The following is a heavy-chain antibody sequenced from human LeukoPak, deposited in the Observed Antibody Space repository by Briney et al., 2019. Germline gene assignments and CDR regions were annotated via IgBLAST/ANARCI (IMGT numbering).Heavy chain of an antibody. CDR3: ARDLGIVVVPAAIDFDY. CDR1: GFTFSSYS. J-gene: IGHJ4*02. Sequence: NPGGSLRLSCAASGFTFSSYSMNRVRQAPGKGLEWVSSISSSSSYIYYADSVKGRFTISRDNAKNSLYLQMNSLRAEDTAVYYCARDLGIVVVPAAIDFDYWGQGTLVTVSS. CDR2: ISSSSSYI. D-gene: IGHD2-2*02. V-gene: IGHV3-21*01.